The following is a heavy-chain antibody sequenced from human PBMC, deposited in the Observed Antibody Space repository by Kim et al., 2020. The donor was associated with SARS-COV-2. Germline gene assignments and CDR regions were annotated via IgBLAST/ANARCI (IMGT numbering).Heavy chain of an antibody. J-gene: IGHJ4*02. CDR3: AKDKSIAAAGYYFDY. V-gene: IGHV3-9*01. D-gene: IGHD6-13*01. Sequence: DSVKGRFTISRDNAKNSLYLQMNSLRAEDTALYYCAKDKSIAAAGYYFDYWGQGTLVTVSS.